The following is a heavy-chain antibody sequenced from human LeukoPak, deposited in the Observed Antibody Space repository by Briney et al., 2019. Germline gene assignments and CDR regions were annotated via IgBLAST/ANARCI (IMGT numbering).Heavy chain of an antibody. CDR3: ARGSVRGIISF. Sequence: GGSLRLSCAASGFTFNSYSMLWVRQAPGKGLEWVSSISTDSSHIFYVDSVKGRLTTSRDNAQNSLYLQMDSLRAEDTAMYYCARGSVRGIISFWGRGARVTVSS. CDR1: GFTFNSYS. V-gene: IGHV3-21*01. CDR2: ISTDSSHI. J-gene: IGHJ4*02. D-gene: IGHD3-10*02.